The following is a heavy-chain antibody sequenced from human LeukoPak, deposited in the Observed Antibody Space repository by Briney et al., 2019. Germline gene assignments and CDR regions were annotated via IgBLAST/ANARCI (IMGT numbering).Heavy chain of an antibody. D-gene: IGHD2-8*01. J-gene: IGHJ4*02. CDR1: GGTFSSYA. Sequence: ASVKVSCKASGGTFSSYAISWVRQAPGQGLEWMGGIIPIFGTANYAQKFQGRVTMTTDTSTSTAYMELRSLRSDDTAVYYCARGYCTNGVCYGDYWGQGTLVTVSS. CDR2: IIPIFGTA. CDR3: ARGYCTNGVCYGDY. V-gene: IGHV1-69*05.